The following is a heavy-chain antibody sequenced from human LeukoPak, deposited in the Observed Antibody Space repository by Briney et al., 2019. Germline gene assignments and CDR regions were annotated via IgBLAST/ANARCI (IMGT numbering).Heavy chain of an antibody. CDR2: INPNSGGT. V-gene: IGHV1-2*02. CDR3: ARVKMTTVAFDY. Sequence: GASVKVSCKASGYTFTSYDINWVRQATGQGLEWMGWINPNSGGTNYAQKFQGRVTMTRDTSISTAYMELSRLRSDDTAVYYCARVKMTTVAFDYWGQGTLVTVSS. CDR1: GYTFTSYD. D-gene: IGHD4-11*01. J-gene: IGHJ4*02.